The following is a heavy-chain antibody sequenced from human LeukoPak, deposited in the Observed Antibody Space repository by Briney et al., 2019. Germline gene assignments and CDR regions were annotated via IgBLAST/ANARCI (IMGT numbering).Heavy chain of an antibody. D-gene: IGHD5-12*01. CDR1: GFTFSSYA. Sequence: GGSPRLSCAASGFTFSSYAMIWVRQAPGRGLEWVSAMSGSGGITFCADSVKGRFTISRDNSKNTLYLQMNSLRAEDTAVYYCAKDGPVKATAQGYFDYWGQGILVTVSS. V-gene: IGHV3-23*01. CDR3: AKDGPVKATAQGYFDY. J-gene: IGHJ4*02. CDR2: MSGSGGIT.